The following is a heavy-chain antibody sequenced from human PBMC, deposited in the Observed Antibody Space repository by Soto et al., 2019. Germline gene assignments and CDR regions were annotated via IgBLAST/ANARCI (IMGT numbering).Heavy chain of an antibody. Sequence: SETLSLTCTVSGGSISSYYWSWIRQPPGKGLEWIGYIYYSGSTNYNPSLKSRVTISVDTSKNQFSLKLSSVTAADTAVYYCARAWPYYYDSSGYYAHFDYWGQGTLVTVSS. CDR3: ARAWPYYYDSSGYYAHFDY. V-gene: IGHV4-59*01. CDR1: GGSISSYY. J-gene: IGHJ4*02. D-gene: IGHD3-22*01. CDR2: IYYSGST.